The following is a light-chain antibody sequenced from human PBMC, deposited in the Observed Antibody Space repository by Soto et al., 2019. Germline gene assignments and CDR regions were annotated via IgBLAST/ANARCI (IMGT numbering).Light chain of an antibody. CDR1: QSVSSK. V-gene: IGKV3-20*01. CDR2: GAS. CDR3: QKYGSFWT. Sequence: EIVMTQSPATLSVSPGEGATLSCRASQSVSSKLAWYQQKPGQAPRLLIYGASTRATGIPDRFSGSGSGTDFTLTIRRLEPDDFAVYYCQKYGSFWTFGQGTKVDIK. J-gene: IGKJ1*01.